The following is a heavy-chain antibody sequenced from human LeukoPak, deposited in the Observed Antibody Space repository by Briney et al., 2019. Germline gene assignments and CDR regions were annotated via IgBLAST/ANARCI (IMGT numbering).Heavy chain of an antibody. CDR1: GGSISSSSYY. CDR3: ARSYCSGGSCLNWFDP. J-gene: IGHJ5*02. V-gene: IGHV4-39*01. D-gene: IGHD2-15*01. CDR2: IYYSGSS. Sequence: PSETLSLTCTVSGGSISSSSYYWGWIRQPPGKGLEWIGNIYYSGSSYYNPSLKSRVTISVDTSKNQFSLKLSSVTAADTAVYYCARSYCSGGSCLNWFDPWGQGTLVTASS.